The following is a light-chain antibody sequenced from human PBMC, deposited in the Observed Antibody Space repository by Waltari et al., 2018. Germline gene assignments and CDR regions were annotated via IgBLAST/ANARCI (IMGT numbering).Light chain of an antibody. CDR1: SLRTYY. CDR3: NSRDIGGHRLWV. V-gene: IGLV3-19*01. J-gene: IGLJ3*02. CDR2: TKD. Sequence: SSELTQDPAVSVALGQTVRITCQGDSLRTYYANWYLLRPGQAPKLVIYTKDSRPSGIPDRFSGSSSGDTASLTITGAQAEDEGDYYCNSRDIGGHRLWVFGGGTKLTVL.